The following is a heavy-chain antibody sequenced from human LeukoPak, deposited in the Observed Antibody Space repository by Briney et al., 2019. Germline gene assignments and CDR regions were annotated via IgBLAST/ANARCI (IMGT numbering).Heavy chain of an antibody. V-gene: IGHV3-53*01. D-gene: IGHD6-25*01. J-gene: IGHJ4*02. CDR1: GFTVSSNY. CDR2: IYSGGST. Sequence: GGSLRLSCAASGFTVSSNYMSWVRQAPGKGLEWVSVIYSGGSTYYADSVKGRFTISRDNSKNTLYLQMDSLRAEDTAVYYCARGYSRDKTIDYWGQGALVTVS. CDR3: ARGYSRDKTIDY.